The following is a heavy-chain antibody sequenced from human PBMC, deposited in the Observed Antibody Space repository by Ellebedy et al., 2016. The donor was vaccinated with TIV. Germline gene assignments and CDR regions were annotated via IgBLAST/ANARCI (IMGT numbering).Heavy chain of an antibody. Sequence: SETLSLTCSVFGGSISGDFWSWIRQSPGKGLEWIASMYYSGSAYYNPSLESRVSISVDTSKNQFSLRLRSVTAADTAVYYCTRDYGFQFVVDSWGQGALVAVSS. CDR2: MYYSGSA. V-gene: IGHV4-39*07. D-gene: IGHD3-10*01. CDR1: GGSISGDF. CDR3: TRDYGFQFVVDS. J-gene: IGHJ4*02.